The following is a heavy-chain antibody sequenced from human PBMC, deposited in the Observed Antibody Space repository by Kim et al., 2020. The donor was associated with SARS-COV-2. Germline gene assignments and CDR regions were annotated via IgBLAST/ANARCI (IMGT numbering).Heavy chain of an antibody. V-gene: IGHV3-74*01. CDR3: AREGSSFNVFDY. D-gene: IGHD2-8*01. CDR1: GFTFSSYW. CDR2: INSDGSST. J-gene: IGHJ4*02. Sequence: GGSLRLSCAASGFTFSSYWMHWVRQAPGKGLVWVSRINSDGSSTSYADSVKGRFTISRDNAKNTLYLQMNSLRAEDTAVYYCAREGSSFNVFDYWGQGTLVTVSS.